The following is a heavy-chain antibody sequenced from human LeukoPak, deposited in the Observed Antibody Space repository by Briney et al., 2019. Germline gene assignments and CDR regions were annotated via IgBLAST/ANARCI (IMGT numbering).Heavy chain of an antibody. V-gene: IGHV3-49*04. CDR3: TSSYSSSWENWFDP. CDR2: IRSKAYGGTT. CDR1: GFTFGDYA. D-gene: IGHD6-13*01. J-gene: IGHJ5*02. Sequence: GGSLRLSCTASGFTFGDYAMSWVRQAPGKGLEWVGLIRSKAYGGTTEYAASVKGRFTISRDDSKSIAYLQMNSLKTEDTAVYYCTSSYSSSWENWFDPWGQGTLVTVSS.